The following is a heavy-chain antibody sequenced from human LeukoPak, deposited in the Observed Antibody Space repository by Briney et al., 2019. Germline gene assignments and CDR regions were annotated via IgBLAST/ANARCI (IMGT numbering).Heavy chain of an antibody. D-gene: IGHD3-10*01. J-gene: IGHJ3*02. CDR3: ARGGKLLLWFGELWADAFDI. Sequence: SVKVSCKASGGTFSSYAISWVRQAPGQGLEWMGRIIPIFGIANYAQKFQGRVTITANKSTSTAYMELSSLRSEDTAVYYCARGGKLLLWFGELWADAFDIWGQGTMVTVSS. CDR1: GGTFSSYA. V-gene: IGHV1-69*04. CDR2: IIPIFGIA.